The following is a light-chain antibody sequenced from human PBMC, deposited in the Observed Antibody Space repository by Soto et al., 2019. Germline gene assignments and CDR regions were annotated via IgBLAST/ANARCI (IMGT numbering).Light chain of an antibody. Sequence: QSVLTQPPSASGTPGQRVTISCSGSSSNIGTHYVYWYQQFPGTAPKVLIHRNDRRPSGVPDRFSGSKSGNTASLTISGLQTEDEADYYCCSYAGSYTLVFGGGTKVTVL. V-gene: IGLV1-47*01. CDR1: SSNIGTHY. CDR2: RND. J-gene: IGLJ2*01. CDR3: CSYAGSYTLV.